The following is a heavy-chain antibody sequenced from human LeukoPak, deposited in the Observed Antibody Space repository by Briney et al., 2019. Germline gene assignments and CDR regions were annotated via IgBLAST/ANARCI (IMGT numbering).Heavy chain of an antibody. CDR2: IIPIFGTA. CDR3: AREDPGTMIGVGGYYYGMDV. V-gene: IGHV1-69*13. Sequence: ASVKVSCKASGGTFSSYAISWVRQAPGQGPEWMGGIIPIFGTANYAQKFQGRVTITADESTSTAYMELSSLRSEDTAVYYCAREDPGTMIGVGGYYYGMDVWGQGTTVTVSS. J-gene: IGHJ6*02. D-gene: IGHD3-22*01. CDR1: GGTFSSYA.